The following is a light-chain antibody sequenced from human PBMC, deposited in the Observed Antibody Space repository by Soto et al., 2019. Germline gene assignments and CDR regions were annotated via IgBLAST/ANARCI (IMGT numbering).Light chain of an antibody. CDR3: QQYGSSPGT. V-gene: IGKV3-20*01. J-gene: IGKJ1*01. CDR2: GAS. CDR1: QSVSRSY. Sequence: EIVLTQSPGTLSLSPGERATLSCRASQSVSRSYLAWYQQKPGQAPGLLIYGASSRATGIPDRFSGSGSGTDFTLTISRLEPEDFAVYYCQQYGSSPGTFGQGTKVEIK.